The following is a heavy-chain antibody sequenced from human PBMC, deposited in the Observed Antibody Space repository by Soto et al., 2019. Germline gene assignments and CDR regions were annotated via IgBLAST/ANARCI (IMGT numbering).Heavy chain of an antibody. CDR2: IYHSGAA. D-gene: IGHD6-25*01. CDR3: ARDSSGRHDY. Sequence: QVQLQESGPGLLKPSETLSLTCTVSGGSIASGSYYWAWIRQPPGTGLEWIGYIYHSGAATYNASLKSRVTISVDKSKNQFFLKVNSVTAADTAVYFCARDSSGRHDYWGQGTLVTVSS. V-gene: IGHV4-61*01. CDR1: GGSIASGSYY. J-gene: IGHJ4*02.